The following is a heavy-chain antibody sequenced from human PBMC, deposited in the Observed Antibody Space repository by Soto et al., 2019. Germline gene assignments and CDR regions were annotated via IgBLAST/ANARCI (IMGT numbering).Heavy chain of an antibody. CDR1: GFTFSSYG. Sequence: GGSLRLSCSASGFTFSSYGMHWVRQAPGKGLEWVAVISYDGSNKYYADSVKGRFTISRDNSKNTLYLQMNSLRAEDTAVYYSAPADSSRRAYLDYCGQGTLDTVSS. V-gene: IGHV3-30*03. D-gene: IGHD6-13*01. J-gene: IGHJ4*02. CDR3: APADSSRRAYLDY. CDR2: ISYDGSNK.